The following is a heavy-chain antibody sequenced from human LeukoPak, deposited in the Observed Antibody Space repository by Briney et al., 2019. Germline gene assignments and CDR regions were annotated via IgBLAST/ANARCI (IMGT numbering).Heavy chain of an antibody. V-gene: IGHV4-59*08. CDR1: GGSISSYY. CDR3: AGAYDSSGYYPFDY. CDR2: IYYSGST. Sequence: SETLSLTCTVSGGSISSYYWSWIRQPPGKGLEWIGYIYYSGSTNYDPSLKSRVTISVDTSKNQFSLKLSSVTAADTAVYYCAGAYDSSGYYPFDYWGQGTLVTVSS. D-gene: IGHD3-22*01. J-gene: IGHJ4*02.